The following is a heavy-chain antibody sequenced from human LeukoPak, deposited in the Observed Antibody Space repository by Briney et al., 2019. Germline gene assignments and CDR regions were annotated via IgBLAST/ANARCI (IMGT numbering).Heavy chain of an antibody. Sequence: GGSLRLSCAASGFTFSDYTMHWVRQAPGKGLEWVALISYDGSYKFYADSVKGRFTISRDNPKNTLFLQMNSLRTEDTTVYYCARGDFGDYRYFGSWGQGTLVTVSS. D-gene: IGHD4-17*01. CDR3: ARGDFGDYRYFGS. J-gene: IGHJ4*02. CDR2: ISYDGSYK. V-gene: IGHV3-30*04. CDR1: GFTFSDYT.